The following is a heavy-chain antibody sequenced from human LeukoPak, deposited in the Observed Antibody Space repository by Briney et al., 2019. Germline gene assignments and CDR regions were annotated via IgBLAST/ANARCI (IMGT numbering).Heavy chain of an antibody. Sequence: SETLSLTCTVSGGSISSSSYYWGWIRQPPGKGLEWIGSIYYSGSTYYNPSLKSRVTISVDTSKNQFSLKLSSVTAADTAVYYCARARTGTTPWFDPWGQGILVTVSS. CDR2: IYYSGST. CDR1: GGSISSSSYY. D-gene: IGHD1-7*01. CDR3: ARARTGTTPWFDP. J-gene: IGHJ5*02. V-gene: IGHV4-39*07.